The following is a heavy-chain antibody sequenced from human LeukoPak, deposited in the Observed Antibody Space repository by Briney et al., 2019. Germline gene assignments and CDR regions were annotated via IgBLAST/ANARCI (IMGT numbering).Heavy chain of an antibody. Sequence: PGGSLRLSCAASGFTFSSYGMSWVRQAPGKGLEWVSTISGSGDSTYYGDSVKGRFTISRDNSKNTLYLQMNSLRAEDTAVYYCAKGPRGYSYGSEYFQHWGQGTLVTVSS. D-gene: IGHD5-18*01. J-gene: IGHJ1*01. CDR1: GFTFSSYG. CDR3: AKGPRGYSYGSEYFQH. V-gene: IGHV3-23*01. CDR2: ISGSGDST.